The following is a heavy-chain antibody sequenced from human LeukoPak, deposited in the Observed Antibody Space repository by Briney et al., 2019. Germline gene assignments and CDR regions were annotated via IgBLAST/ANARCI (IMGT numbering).Heavy chain of an antibody. CDR2: ISAYNGNI. D-gene: IGHD7-27*01. V-gene: IGHV1-18*01. CDR3: ARGPPNWGYDY. CDR1: GYTFTNYD. J-gene: IGHJ4*02. Sequence: ASVKVSCKASGYTFTNYDISWVRQAPGQGLEWMGWISAYNGNINYAQNFQGRVTFISNTSATTAFMELSSLRSEDAAVYYCARGPPNWGYDYWGPGTLVTVSS.